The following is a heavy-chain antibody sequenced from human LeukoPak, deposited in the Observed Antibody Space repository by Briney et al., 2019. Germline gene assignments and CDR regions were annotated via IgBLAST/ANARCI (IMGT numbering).Heavy chain of an antibody. CDR1: GGSVTSTNW. D-gene: IGHD3-3*01. CDR3: AREGGFYRPLDY. CDR2: VHLDGRT. J-gene: IGHJ4*02. Sequence: PSGTLLLTCAVSGGSVTSTNWWTWVRQPPGKGLEWIGEVHLDGRTNYNPSLTGRLTLSVDLYENHISLKLTSVTAADTAVYYCAREGGFYRPLDYLGQGTLVTVSS. V-gene: IGHV4-4*02.